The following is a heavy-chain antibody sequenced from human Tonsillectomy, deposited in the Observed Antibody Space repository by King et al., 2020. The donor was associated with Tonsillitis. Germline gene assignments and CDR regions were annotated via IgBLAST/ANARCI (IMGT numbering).Heavy chain of an antibody. CDR1: GGSFSGYY. V-gene: IGHV4-34*01. CDR2: INHSGST. J-gene: IGHJ6*02. Sequence: VQLQQWGAGLLKPSETLSLTCAVYGGSFSGYYWSWIRQPPGKGLEWIGEINHSGSTNYNPCLKSRVTISVDTYKNQFSLKLSSVTAADTAVYYCARGMGYYYYGMYVWGQGTTVTVSS. D-gene: IGHD5-24*01. CDR3: ARGMGYYYYGMYV.